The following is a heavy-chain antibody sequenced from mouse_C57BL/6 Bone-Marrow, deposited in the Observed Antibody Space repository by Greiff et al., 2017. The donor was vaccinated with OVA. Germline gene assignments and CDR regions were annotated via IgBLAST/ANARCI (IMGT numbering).Heavy chain of an antibody. CDR2: IYPGDGVT. Sequence: SVPSLFPPLSSVPLSFPSSGFAFPLSCLHFFLPMPFTFLSCIVRIYPGDGVTNYNGKFKGKATLTADHSSSTAYMQLSSLTSEDSAVYCCARVYYGSSSYYAMDYWGQGTSVTVSS. D-gene: IGHD1-1*01. J-gene: IGHJ4*01. V-gene: IGHV1-82*01. CDR3: ARVYYGSSSYYAMDY. CDR1: GFAFPLSC.